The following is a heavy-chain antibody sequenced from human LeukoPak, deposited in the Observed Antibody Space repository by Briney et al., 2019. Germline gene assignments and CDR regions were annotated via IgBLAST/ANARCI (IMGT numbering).Heavy chain of an antibody. CDR2: ISYDGSNK. Sequence: GGSLRLSCAASGFTFSSYAMHWVRQAPGKGLEWVAVISYDGSNKYYADSVKGRFTISRDNSKNTLYLQMNSLRAEDTAVYYCARDTVTTWEEYCFDYWGQGTLVTVSS. J-gene: IGHJ4*02. CDR1: GFTFSSYA. CDR3: ARDTVTTWEEYCFDY. D-gene: IGHD4-17*01. V-gene: IGHV3-30*04.